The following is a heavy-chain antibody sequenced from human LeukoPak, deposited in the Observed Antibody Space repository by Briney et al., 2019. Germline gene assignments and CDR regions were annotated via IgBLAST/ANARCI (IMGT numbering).Heavy chain of an antibody. CDR1: GFTSSSYS. CDR2: ISSSSSYI. CDR3: ARDQSDGSGSYYSFAY. J-gene: IGHJ4*02. V-gene: IGHV3-21*01. Sequence: GSLRLSCAASGFTSSSYSMNWVRQAPGKGLEWVSSISSSSSYIYYADSVKGRFTISRDNAKNSLYLQMNSLRAEDTAVYYCARDQSDGSGSYYSFAYWGQGTLATVSS. D-gene: IGHD3-10*01.